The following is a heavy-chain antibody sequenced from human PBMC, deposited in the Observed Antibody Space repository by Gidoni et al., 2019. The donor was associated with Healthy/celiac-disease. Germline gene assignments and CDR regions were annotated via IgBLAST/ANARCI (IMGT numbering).Heavy chain of an antibody. J-gene: IGHJ6*02. V-gene: IGHV3-30*18. D-gene: IGHD4-17*01. Sequence: QVQLVESGGGVVQPGRSLRLSCAASGFPFGRYGMHWVRQAPGKGLEWVAVISYDGSNKYYADYVKGRFTISRDNSKNTLYLQMNSLRAEDTAVYYCAKDLGGLLYYYYGMDVWGQGTTVTVSS. CDR2: ISYDGSNK. CDR3: AKDLGGLLYYYYGMDV. CDR1: GFPFGRYG.